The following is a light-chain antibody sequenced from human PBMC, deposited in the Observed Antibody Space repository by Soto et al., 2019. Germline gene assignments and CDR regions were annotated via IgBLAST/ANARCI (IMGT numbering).Light chain of an antibody. V-gene: IGKV3-15*01. CDR3: QQYNSWPQT. J-gene: IGKJ1*01. Sequence: EIVMTQSPATLSVSLGERATLSCRASQSVSSNLAWYQQKPGQAPRLLIYAASTRATGIPARFSGSGSGTEFTLTISSLQCEDFAVYYCQQYNSWPQTFGLGTKVEIK. CDR1: QSVSSN. CDR2: AAS.